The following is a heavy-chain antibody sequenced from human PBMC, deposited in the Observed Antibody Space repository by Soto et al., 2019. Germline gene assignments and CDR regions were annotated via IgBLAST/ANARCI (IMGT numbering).Heavy chain of an antibody. CDR2: IYTSGST. J-gene: IGHJ6*02. D-gene: IGHD6-19*01. CDR3: ALSSGHNYYYGMDV. Sequence: QVQLQESGPGLVKPSETLSLTCTVSGGSISRYYWSWIRQPAGKGLEWIGRIYTSGSTNYNPSLKSQVTMSVDTSKNQFSLKLSSVTAADTAVYYCALSSGHNYYYGMDVWGQGTTVTVSS. V-gene: IGHV4-4*07. CDR1: GGSISRYY.